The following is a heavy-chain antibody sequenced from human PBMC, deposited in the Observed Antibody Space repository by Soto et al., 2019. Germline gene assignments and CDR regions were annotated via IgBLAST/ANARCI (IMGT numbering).Heavy chain of an antibody. D-gene: IGHD2-15*01. V-gene: IGHV4-59*01. J-gene: IGHJ4*02. Sequence: SETLSLTCTVSGGSISGSYWSWIRQTPGKVLEWVGYIHYSGSTNYNPSLKSRVTMSVDSAKNQFSLQLSSVTAADTAVYFCTTYRRKDEEGYSLDYWGQGALVTVSS. CDR2: IHYSGST. CDR1: GGSISGSY. CDR3: TTYRRKDEEGYSLDY.